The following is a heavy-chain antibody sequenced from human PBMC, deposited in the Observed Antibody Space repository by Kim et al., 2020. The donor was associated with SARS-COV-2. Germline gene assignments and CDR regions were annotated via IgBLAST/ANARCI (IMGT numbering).Heavy chain of an antibody. Sequence: TYYADSGRGRFTISRDNSKNTLYLQMNSLRAEDTAVYYCAKDDNYGDYGNWGQGTLVTVSS. J-gene: IGHJ4*02. D-gene: IGHD4-17*01. CDR3: AKDDNYGDYGN. CDR2: T. V-gene: IGHV3-23*01.